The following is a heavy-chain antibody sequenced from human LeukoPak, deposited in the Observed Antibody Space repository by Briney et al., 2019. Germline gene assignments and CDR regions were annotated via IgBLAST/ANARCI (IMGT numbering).Heavy chain of an antibody. CDR2: ISSSSTYI. J-gene: IGHJ6*03. CDR3: AKGGGYEAQYYYYYLDV. D-gene: IGHD5-12*01. Sequence: GGSLRLSCAASGFIFSSYSMNWVRQAPGKGLEWVSSISSSSTYIYYADSVKGRFTVSRDNSKNTLYLQMKSLRAEDTAVYYCAKGGGYEAQYYYYYLDVWGKGTTVTISS. V-gene: IGHV3-21*01. CDR1: GFIFSSYS.